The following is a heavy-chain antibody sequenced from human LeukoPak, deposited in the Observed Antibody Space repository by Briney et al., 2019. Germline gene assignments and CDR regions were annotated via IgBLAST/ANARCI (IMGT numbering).Heavy chain of an antibody. D-gene: IGHD3-3*01. CDR3: ARETHSYDFWSGYYTDYYYYYYMDV. Sequence: GASVKVSCKASGYAFTSYGVNWVRQAPGQGLEWMGWINTNTGNPTYAQGFTGRFVFSLDTSVSTAYLQISSLKAEDTAVYYCARETHSYDFWSGYYTDYYYYYYMDVWGRGTTVTVSS. V-gene: IGHV7-4-1*02. CDR1: GYAFTSYG. CDR2: INTNTGNP. J-gene: IGHJ6*03.